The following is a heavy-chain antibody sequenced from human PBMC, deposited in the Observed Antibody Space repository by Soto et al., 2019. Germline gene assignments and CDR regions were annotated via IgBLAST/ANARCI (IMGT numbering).Heavy chain of an antibody. CDR3: ARQHYDSSGYDY. CDR1: CGSISSGGYY. J-gene: IGHJ4*02. CDR2: IYYSGST. D-gene: IGHD3-22*01. Sequence: SETLSLTCTVSCGSISSGGYYWSWIRQHPGKGLEWIGYIYYSGSTYYNPSLKSRVTISVDTSKNQFSLKLSSVTAADTAVYYCARQHYDSSGYDYWGQGTLVTVSS. V-gene: IGHV4-31*03.